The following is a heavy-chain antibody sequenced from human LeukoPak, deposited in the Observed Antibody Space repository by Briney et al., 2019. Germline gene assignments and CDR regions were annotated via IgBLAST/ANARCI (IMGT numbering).Heavy chain of an antibody. J-gene: IGHJ4*02. Sequence: PGGSLRLSCAASGFTFSDHYMDWVRQAPGEGLEWVSAISGSGTSTYYADSVKGRLTISRDNSKNTLYLQMNSLRAEDTAIYYCAKVSGSGTYFPEYWGQGTLVTVSS. D-gene: IGHD3-10*01. CDR3: AKVSGSGTYFPEY. CDR1: GFTFSDHY. CDR2: ISGSGTST. V-gene: IGHV3-23*01.